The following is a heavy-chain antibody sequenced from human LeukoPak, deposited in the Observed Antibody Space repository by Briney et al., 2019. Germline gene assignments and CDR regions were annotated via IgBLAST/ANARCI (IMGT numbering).Heavy chain of an antibody. J-gene: IGHJ4*02. V-gene: IGHV3-21*01. CDR1: GFTFSHYS. Sequence: GGSLRLSCAASGFTFSHYSMNWVRQAPGKGLEWVSSISGSSINMYYADSVKGRFTISRDNAKNSLYLQMNSLRAEDTAVYYCAREFLQEEFDYWGQGTLVTVSS. CDR2: ISGSSINM. CDR3: AREFLQEEFDY. D-gene: IGHD3-3*01.